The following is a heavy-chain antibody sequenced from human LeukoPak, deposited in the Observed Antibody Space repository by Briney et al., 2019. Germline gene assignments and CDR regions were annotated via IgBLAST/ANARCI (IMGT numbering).Heavy chain of an antibody. J-gene: IGHJ5*02. CDR1: GYTSTGYY. Sequence: GASVKVSCKASGYTSTGYYMHWVRQAPGQGLEWMGWINPNSGGTNYAQKFQGRVTMTRDTSISTAYMELSRLRSDDTAVYYCARAGVTMIRGVIGNWFDPWGQGTLVTVSS. CDR3: ARAGVTMIRGVIGNWFDP. D-gene: IGHD3-10*01. CDR2: INPNSGGT. V-gene: IGHV1-2*02.